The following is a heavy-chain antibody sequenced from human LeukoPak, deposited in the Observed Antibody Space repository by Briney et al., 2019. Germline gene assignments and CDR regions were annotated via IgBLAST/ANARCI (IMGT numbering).Heavy chain of an antibody. V-gene: IGHV1-18*01. D-gene: IGHD3-22*01. CDR1: GYTFTSYG. J-gene: IGHJ4*02. Sequence: ASVKVSCKASGYTFTSYGISWVRQAPGQGLEWMGWISAYNGNTNYAQKLQGRVTMTIDTSTSTAYMELRSLRSDDTAVYYCARDTYYYDSSGYYPPPGYWGQGTLVTVSS. CDR3: ARDTYYYDSSGYYPPPGY. CDR2: ISAYNGNT.